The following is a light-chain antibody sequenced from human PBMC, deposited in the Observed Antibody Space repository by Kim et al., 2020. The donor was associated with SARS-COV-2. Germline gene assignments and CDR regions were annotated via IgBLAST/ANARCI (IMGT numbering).Light chain of an antibody. CDR2: GAS. V-gene: IGKV3-20*01. CDR3: QHYGTSDLT. J-gene: IGKJ4*01. Sequence: SPGERAHPSCRASQGVDSRHLAWYLQQPGQAPRLLICGASTRVADIPDRFGGSGSGTDFTLTISRLEPEDFGVYYCQHYGTSDLTFGGGTKVDIK. CDR1: QGVDSRH.